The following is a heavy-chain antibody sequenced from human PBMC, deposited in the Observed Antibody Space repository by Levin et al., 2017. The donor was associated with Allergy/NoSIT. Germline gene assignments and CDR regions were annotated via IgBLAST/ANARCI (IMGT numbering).Heavy chain of an antibody. CDR2: FRDSRST. CDR1: GFTFSNYA. V-gene: IGHV3-23*01. CDR3: ARFARPAGVYDSSDSFDV. D-gene: IGHD3-22*01. Sequence: GGSLRLSCAASGFTFSNYAMSWVRQAPGKGLEYVSGFRDSRSTYYADSVNGRFTVSRDNSNNEFSLQVNGLRAEDTALYNCARFARPAGVYDSSDSFDVWGPGTMVTVSS. J-gene: IGHJ3*01.